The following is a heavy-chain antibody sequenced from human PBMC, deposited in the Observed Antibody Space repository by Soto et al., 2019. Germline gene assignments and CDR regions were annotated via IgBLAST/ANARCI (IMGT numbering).Heavy chain of an antibody. J-gene: IGHJ5*02. D-gene: IGHD3-3*01. V-gene: IGHV4-4*07. CDR1: GGSISSYY. CDR2: IYTSGST. Sequence: SETLSLTCTVSGGSISSYYWSWIRQPAGKGLEWIGRIYTSGSTNYNPSLKSRVTMSVDTSKNQFSLRLSSVTAADTAVYYCARDQNYDFWSGYFTGNWFDPWGQGTLVTVSS. CDR3: ARDQNYDFWSGYFTGNWFDP.